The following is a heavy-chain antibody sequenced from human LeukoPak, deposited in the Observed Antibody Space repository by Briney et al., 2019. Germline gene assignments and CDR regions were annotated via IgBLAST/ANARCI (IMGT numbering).Heavy chain of an antibody. CDR2: INPNSGGT. CDR3: ARDSVPTSGFDP. V-gene: IGHV1-2*02. Sequence: ASVKVSCKASGYTFTGYYMHWVRQAPGQGLEWMGWINPNSGGTNYAQKFQRRVTMTRDTSISTAYMELSRLRSDDTAVYYCARDSVPTSGFDPWGQGTLVTVSS. D-gene: IGHD3-16*01. J-gene: IGHJ5*02. CDR1: GYTFTGYY.